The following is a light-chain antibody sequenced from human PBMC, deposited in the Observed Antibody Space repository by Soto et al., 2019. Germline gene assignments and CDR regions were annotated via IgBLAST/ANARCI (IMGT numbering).Light chain of an antibody. J-gene: IGLJ2*01. CDR1: SSDVGGYNY. Sequence: QSALTQPASVSGSPGQSITFSCTGTSSDVGGYNYVSWYQQHPGKAPKLMIYEVSNRPSGVSHRFSGSKSGNTASLTISGVQAEDEGDYYCSSYTSNSTVIFGGGTKLTVL. CDR3: SSYTSNSTVI. V-gene: IGLV2-14*01. CDR2: EVS.